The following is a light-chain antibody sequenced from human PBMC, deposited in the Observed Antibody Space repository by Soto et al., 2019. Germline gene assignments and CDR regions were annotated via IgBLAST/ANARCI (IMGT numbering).Light chain of an antibody. Sequence: DIQMTQSPSTLSASVGDRVTITCLASQSMSSWLAWYQQKPGKAPKLLIYDASSLESGVPSRFSGSGSGTEFTPTISSLQPDDFAAFYCQQYNTYPYTFGQGTKLEIK. J-gene: IGKJ2*01. CDR1: QSMSSW. CDR2: DAS. CDR3: QQYNTYPYT. V-gene: IGKV1-5*01.